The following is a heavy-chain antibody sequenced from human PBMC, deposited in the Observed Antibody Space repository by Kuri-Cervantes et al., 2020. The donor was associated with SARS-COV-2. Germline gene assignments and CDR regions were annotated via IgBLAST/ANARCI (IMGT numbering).Heavy chain of an antibody. J-gene: IGHJ6*03. CDR2: IYTSGST. Sequence: SETLSLTCTVSGGSISSYYWSWIRQPAGKGLEWIGRIYTSGSTNYNPSLKSRVTMSVDTSKNQFSLQLSSVTAADTAVYYWARVDTRGSSRSYYYHYYMDVWGKGTTVTVSS. CDR1: GGSISSYY. CDR3: ARVDTRGSSRSYYYHYYMDV. V-gene: IGHV4-4*07. D-gene: IGHD1-26*01.